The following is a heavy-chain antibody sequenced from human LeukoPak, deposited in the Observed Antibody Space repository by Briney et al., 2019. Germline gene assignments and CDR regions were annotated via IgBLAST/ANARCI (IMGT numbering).Heavy chain of an antibody. CDR3: ARELSWSGRDY. J-gene: IGHJ4*02. CDR2: INQDGSQT. Sequence: GESLRLSCTASGFTLRSFWMSWVRQAPGKGPEWVANINQDGSQTYYIDSVRGRFTISRDNSKNSLYLQMNSLRDEDTAVYYCARELSWSGRDYWGQGTLVTVSS. D-gene: IGHD3-3*01. V-gene: IGHV3-7*01. CDR1: GFTLRSFW.